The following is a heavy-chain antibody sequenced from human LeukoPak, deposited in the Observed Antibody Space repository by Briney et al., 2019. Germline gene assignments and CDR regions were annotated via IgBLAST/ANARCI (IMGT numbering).Heavy chain of an antibody. D-gene: IGHD3-3*01. CDR1: GGSISSSSYY. CDR2: IYYSGST. J-gene: IGHJ3*02. Sequence: SETLSLTCTVSGGSISSSSYYWGWIRQPPGKGLEWIGSIYYSGSTYYNPSLKSRVTISVDTSKNQFSLKLSSVTAAATAVYYCARIRSGYHDAFDIWGQGTMVTVSS. V-gene: IGHV4-39*01. CDR3: ARIRSGYHDAFDI.